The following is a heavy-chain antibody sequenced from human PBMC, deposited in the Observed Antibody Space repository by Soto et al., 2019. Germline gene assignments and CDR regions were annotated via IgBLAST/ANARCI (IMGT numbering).Heavy chain of an antibody. J-gene: IGHJ3*01. CDR2: ISPNNDKP. D-gene: IGHD3-22*01. Sequence: ASVKDSCKASGYTLTTYGFTWVRQAPGQGLEWVGWISPNNDKPDYTQNFQGRVTMTTDISTSTAYMELRSLRSDDTAVYYCARGPRYYSDSTGYYRGFDLWGQGTMVT. CDR1: GYTLTTYG. CDR3: ARGPRYYSDSTGYYRGFDL. V-gene: IGHV1-18*04.